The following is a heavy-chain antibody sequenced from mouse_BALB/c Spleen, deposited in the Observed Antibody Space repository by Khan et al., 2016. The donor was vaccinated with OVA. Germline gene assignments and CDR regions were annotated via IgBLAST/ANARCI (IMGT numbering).Heavy chain of an antibody. CDR2: ISYSGST. D-gene: IGHD1-1*01. Sequence: EVQLQESGPGLVKPSQSLSLTCTVTGYSITSDYAWNWIRQFPGNKLEWMGYISYSGSTGYNPSLQSRLSITRDTSNNQFFLQLNSVTTEDTATYDWARLYYYGHWYFDVWGAGTTVTVSS. CDR3: ARLYYYGHWYFDV. V-gene: IGHV3-2*02. J-gene: IGHJ1*01. CDR1: GYSITSDYA.